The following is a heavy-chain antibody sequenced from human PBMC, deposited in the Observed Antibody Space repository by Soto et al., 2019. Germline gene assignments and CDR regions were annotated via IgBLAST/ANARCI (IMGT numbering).Heavy chain of an antibody. J-gene: IGHJ4*02. CDR1: GGSINSGSSYY. Sequence: QLQLQESGPGLVKPSETLSPTCTVSGGSINSGSSYYWAWIRQPPGKGLEWIGHIYFSGTTYYSPSLGSRVTISVDTSKKQVSLRLTSVTAADTAVYYCARHEYRRVFDYWGQGPHVTVSS. CDR2: IYFSGTT. V-gene: IGHV4-39*01. CDR3: ARHEYRRVFDY. D-gene: IGHD6-6*01.